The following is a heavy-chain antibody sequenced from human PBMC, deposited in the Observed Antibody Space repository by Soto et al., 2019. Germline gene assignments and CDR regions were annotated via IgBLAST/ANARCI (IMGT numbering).Heavy chain of an antibody. CDR3: AKDRDSGWSFDY. D-gene: IGHD6-19*01. Sequence: GGSLRLSCAASGFTFSSYGMHWVRQAPGKGLEWVAVISYDGSNKYYADSVKGRFTISRDNSKNTLYLQMNSLRAEDTAVYYCAKDRDSGWSFDYWGQGTLVTVSS. J-gene: IGHJ4*02. CDR1: GFTFSSYG. CDR2: ISYDGSNK. V-gene: IGHV3-30*18.